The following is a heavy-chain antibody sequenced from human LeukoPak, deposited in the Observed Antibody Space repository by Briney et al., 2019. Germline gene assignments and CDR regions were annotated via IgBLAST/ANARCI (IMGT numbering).Heavy chain of an antibody. Sequence: ASVKVSCKASGYTFTSFGFTWVRQAPGQGLEWMGWISANHGNTYYPQKLQGRVTMTRDTSTSTVYMELRSLRSDDTAVYYCARGLLGTNQDYWGQGTLVTVSS. CDR1: GYTFTSFG. J-gene: IGHJ4*02. CDR3: ARGLLGTNQDY. D-gene: IGHD7-27*01. V-gene: IGHV1-18*01. CDR2: ISANHGNT.